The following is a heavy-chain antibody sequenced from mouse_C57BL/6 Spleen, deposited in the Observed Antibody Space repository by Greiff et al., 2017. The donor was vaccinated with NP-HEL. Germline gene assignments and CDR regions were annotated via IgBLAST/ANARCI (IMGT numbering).Heavy chain of an antibody. CDR1: GFTFSSYT. Sequence: EVKLEESGGGLVKPGGSLKLSCAASGFTFSSYTMSWVRQTPEKRLEWVATISGGGGNTYYPDSVKGRFTISRDNAKNTLYLQMSSLRSEDTALYYCARKGLRREGDYFDYWGQGTTLTVSS. J-gene: IGHJ2*01. V-gene: IGHV5-9*01. D-gene: IGHD2-4*01. CDR2: ISGGGGNT. CDR3: ARKGLRREGDYFDY.